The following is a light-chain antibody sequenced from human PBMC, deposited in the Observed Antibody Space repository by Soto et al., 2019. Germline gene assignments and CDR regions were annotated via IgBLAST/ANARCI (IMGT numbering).Light chain of an antibody. CDR3: QPYGSSRYT. CDR2: GAS. V-gene: IGKV3-20*01. CDR1: QSVSSSY. J-gene: IGKJ2*01. Sequence: EIVLTQSPGTLSLSPGERATLSCRASQSVSSSYLAWYQQKPGQAPRLLIYGASSMATGIPDRFSGSGSGTDFTLTISRLEPEDFAVYYCQPYGSSRYTFGQGTKLEIK.